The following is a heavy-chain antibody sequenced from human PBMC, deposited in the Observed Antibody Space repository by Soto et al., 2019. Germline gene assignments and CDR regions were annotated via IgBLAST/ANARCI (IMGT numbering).Heavy chain of an antibody. CDR2: ISGSGGST. D-gene: IGHD2-21*01. V-gene: IGHV3-23*01. Sequence: EVQLLESGGGLVQPGGSLRLSCAASGFTFSSYAMSWVRQAPGKGLEWVSAISGSGGSTYYADSVKGRFTISRDNSKNTLYLQMNCLRAEDTAVYYCAKAGAWGDIYFDYWGQGTLVTVSS. CDR1: GFTFSSYA. J-gene: IGHJ4*02. CDR3: AKAGAWGDIYFDY.